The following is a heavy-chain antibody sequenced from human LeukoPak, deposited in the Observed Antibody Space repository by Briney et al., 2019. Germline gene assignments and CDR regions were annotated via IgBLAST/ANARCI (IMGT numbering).Heavy chain of an antibody. CDR2: IYYGGVT. D-gene: IGHD4-23*01. J-gene: IGHJ4*02. CDR3: ARHGGNLHYFEY. CDR1: GGSFSTSY. Sequence: SETLSLTCTVSGGSFSTSYWSWIRQPPGEGLEWIGYIYYGGVTSYNPSLKRRVNISVHSPKNLFSLRLTTVTAADTSLYYCARHGGNLHYFEYWGPGSLVTVSS. V-gene: IGHV4-59*08.